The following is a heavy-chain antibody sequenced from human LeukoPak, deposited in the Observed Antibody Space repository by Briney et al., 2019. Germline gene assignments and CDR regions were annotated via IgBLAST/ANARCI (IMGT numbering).Heavy chain of an antibody. CDR3: ARSRSRPADAFDI. V-gene: IGHV4-59*01. CDR1: GGSISSYY. CDR2: IYYSGST. J-gene: IGHJ3*02. D-gene: IGHD3-10*01. Sequence: PSETLSLTWTVSGGSISSYYWSWIRQPPGKGLEWIGYIYYSGSTNYNPSLKGRVTISVATSKTQCSLKLSSVTAADTAVYYCARSRSRPADAFDIWGQGTMVTVSS.